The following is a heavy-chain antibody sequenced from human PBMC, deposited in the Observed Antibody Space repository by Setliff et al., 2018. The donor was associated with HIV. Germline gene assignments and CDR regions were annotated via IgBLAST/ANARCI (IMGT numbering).Heavy chain of an antibody. CDR3: ARGRGYGSGTEYFQH. CDR2: IHFSGTT. CDR1: GDSISNSSSY. J-gene: IGHJ1*01. V-gene: IGHV4-39*07. Sequence: SETLSLTCSVSGDSISNSSSYWGWIRQPPGKELEWIGSIHFSGTTYYNPSLKSRIIISIDTSKKQFSLNLVSLTAADTAVYYCARGRGYGSGTEYFQHWGQGTLVTVSS. D-gene: IGHD3-10*01.